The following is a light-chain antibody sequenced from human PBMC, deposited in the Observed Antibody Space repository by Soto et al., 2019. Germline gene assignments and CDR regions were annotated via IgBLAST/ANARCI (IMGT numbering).Light chain of an antibody. CDR2: SNY. CDR1: NSNIGSNL. J-gene: IGLJ2*01. Sequence: QSVLTQPPSASGTPGQRVTLSCSGSNSNIGSNLVTWYQQLSGTAPKLVIYSNYDRPSGVPDRFSASKSGTSASLAISGLQSEDEAEYYCAAWDDSLNGPVFGGGTKLTVL. CDR3: AAWDDSLNGPV. V-gene: IGLV1-44*01.